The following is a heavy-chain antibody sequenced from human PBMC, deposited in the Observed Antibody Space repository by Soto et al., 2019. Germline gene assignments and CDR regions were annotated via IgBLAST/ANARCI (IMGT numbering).Heavy chain of an antibody. J-gene: IGHJ5*02. Sequence: ASVKVSCKASGYTFTSYAMHWVRQAPGQRLEWMGWINAGNGNTKYSQKFQGRVTITRDTSASTAYMGLSSLRSEDTAVYYCARDPTSTITIFGVVIMGNWFDPWGQGTLVTVSS. D-gene: IGHD3-3*01. CDR2: INAGNGNT. CDR1: GYTFTSYA. CDR3: ARDPTSTITIFGVVIMGNWFDP. V-gene: IGHV1-3*01.